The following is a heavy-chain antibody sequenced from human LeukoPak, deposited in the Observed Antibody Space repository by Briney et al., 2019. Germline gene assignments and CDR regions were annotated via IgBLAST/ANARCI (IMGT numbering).Heavy chain of an antibody. Sequence: PETLSLTCTVSGGSISTYYWSWIRQPAGKGLEWIGRIYTSGSTNYNPSLKSRVTMSVDTSKNQFSLKLSSVTAADTAVYYCARDHDYGDYRPLDYWGQGTLVTVSS. CDR2: IYTSGST. V-gene: IGHV4-4*07. D-gene: IGHD4-17*01. CDR3: ARDHDYGDYRPLDY. CDR1: GGSISTYY. J-gene: IGHJ4*02.